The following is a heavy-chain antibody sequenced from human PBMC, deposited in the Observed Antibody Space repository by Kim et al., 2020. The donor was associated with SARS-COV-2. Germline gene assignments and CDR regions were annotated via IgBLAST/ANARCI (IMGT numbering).Heavy chain of an antibody. CDR3: ARGQPYQSINWFDP. D-gene: IGHD2-2*01. CDR1: GGSFSGYY. V-gene: IGHV4-34*01. CDR2: INHSGST. J-gene: IGHJ5*02. Sequence: SETLSLTCAVYGGSFSGYYWSWIRQPPGKGLEWIGEINHSGSTNYNPSLKSRVTISVDTSKNQFSLKLSSVPAADTAVYYCARGQPYQSINWFDPWGQGTLVTVSS.